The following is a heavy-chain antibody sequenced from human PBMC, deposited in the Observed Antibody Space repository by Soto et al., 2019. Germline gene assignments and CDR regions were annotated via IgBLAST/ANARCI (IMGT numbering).Heavy chain of an antibody. CDR1: GFTFSSYA. CDR3: AKRSSSSTFDY. J-gene: IGHJ4*02. D-gene: IGHD6-6*01. Sequence: DVQLLESGGGLVQPGESLRLSCAASGFTFSSYAMSWVRQAPGKGLEWVSVISGSDDSTYYADSVKGRFTISRDNSKNTLYLQRNSLRAEDTAVYYCAKRSSSSTFDYWGQGTLVTVSS. CDR2: ISGSDDST. V-gene: IGHV3-23*01.